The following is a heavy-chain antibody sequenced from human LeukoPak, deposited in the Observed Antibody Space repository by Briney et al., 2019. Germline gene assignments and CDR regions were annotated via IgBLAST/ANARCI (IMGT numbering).Heavy chain of an antibody. CDR2: IYYSGST. CDR3: ARAGVLLWFGELRPYDAFDI. J-gene: IGHJ3*02. CDR1: GGSFSGYY. D-gene: IGHD3-10*01. Sequence: PSETLSLTCAVYGGSFSGYYWSWIRQPPGKGLEWIGYIYYSGSTNYNPSLKSRVTISVDTSKNQFSLKLSSVTAADTAVYYCARAGVLLWFGELRPYDAFDIWGQGTMVTVSS. V-gene: IGHV4-59*01.